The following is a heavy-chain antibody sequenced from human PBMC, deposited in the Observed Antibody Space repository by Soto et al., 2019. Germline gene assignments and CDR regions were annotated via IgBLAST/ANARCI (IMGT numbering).Heavy chain of an antibody. CDR3: ARREAVASNWFDP. Sequence: QLQLQESGPGLVKPSETLSLTCTVSGGSISSNSYYWGWIRQPPGKGLEWIGSIYYSGTTYYNPSLKRLVPIPVDTSKNQFLLKLSSVTAADTAVYYCARREAVASNWFDPWGQGTLVTVSS. CDR2: IYYSGTT. V-gene: IGHV4-39*01. J-gene: IGHJ5*02. D-gene: IGHD6-19*01. CDR1: GGSISSNSYY.